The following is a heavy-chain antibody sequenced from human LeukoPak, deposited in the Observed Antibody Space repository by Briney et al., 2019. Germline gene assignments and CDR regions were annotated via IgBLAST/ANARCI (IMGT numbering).Heavy chain of an antibody. Sequence: PGGSLRLSCAASGFTFDDYTMHWFRQAPGKGLEWVSLISWDGVSTYYADSVKGRFTISRDNSKNSLYLQMNSLRTEDTALYYCAKVADSSAMDVWGQGTTVTVSS. J-gene: IGHJ6*02. CDR3: AKVADSSAMDV. V-gene: IGHV3-43*01. D-gene: IGHD3-22*01. CDR2: ISWDGVST. CDR1: GFTFDDYT.